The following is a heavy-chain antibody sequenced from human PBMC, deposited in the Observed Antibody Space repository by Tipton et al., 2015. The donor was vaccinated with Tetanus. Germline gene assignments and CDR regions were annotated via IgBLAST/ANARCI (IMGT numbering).Heavy chain of an antibody. V-gene: IGHV3-7*03. J-gene: IGHJ4*02. Sequence: SLRLSCAASGFTFSNYWMSWVRQAPGKGLEWVANIDQAGSDKYYVDSVQGRFTISRDNSKNTMYLQMNSLRAEDTAVYYCTKDVGIVLFDYWGQGTLVTVSS. D-gene: IGHD2-8*01. CDR3: TKDVGIVLFDY. CDR1: GFTFSNYW. CDR2: IDQAGSDK.